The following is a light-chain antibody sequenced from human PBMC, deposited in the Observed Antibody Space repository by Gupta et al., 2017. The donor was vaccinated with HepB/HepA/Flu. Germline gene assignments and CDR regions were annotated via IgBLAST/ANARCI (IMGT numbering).Light chain of an antibody. Sequence: VLNQSAGTLTLSPGERATLSCRSSRTVSRNSLAWYQQKPGQAPRLLIYGPSSRATGIPDRFTGGGSGTDFTLTITRLEPEDFGVYYCQQYSCSPQTFGQGTKLEIK. CDR1: RTVSRNS. CDR2: GPS. J-gene: IGKJ2*01. CDR3: QQYSCSPQT. V-gene: IGKV3-20*01.